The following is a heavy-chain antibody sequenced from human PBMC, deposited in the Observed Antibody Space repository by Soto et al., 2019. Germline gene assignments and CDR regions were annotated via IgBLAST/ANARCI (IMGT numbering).Heavy chain of an antibody. CDR1: GYTFTSYG. Sequence: ASVKVSCKASGYTFTSYGISWVRQAPGQGLEWMGWISAYNGNTNYAQKLQGRVTMTTDTSTSTAYMELRSLRSDDTAVYYCARDSNYDILTPYYYYYGMDVWGQGTTVTSP. CDR2: ISAYNGNT. V-gene: IGHV1-18*04. D-gene: IGHD3-9*01. J-gene: IGHJ6*02. CDR3: ARDSNYDILTPYYYYYGMDV.